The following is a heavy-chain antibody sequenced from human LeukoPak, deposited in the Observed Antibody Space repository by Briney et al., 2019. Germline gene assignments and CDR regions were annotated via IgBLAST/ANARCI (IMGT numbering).Heavy chain of an antibody. CDR2: IYYSGST. CDR1: GGSISSGDYY. Sequence: SQTLSLTCTVSGGSISSGDYYWSWIRQPPGKGLGWIGYIYYSGSTYYNPSLKSRVTISVDTSKNQFSLKLSSVTAADTAVYYCATRTGTTRGGFDYWGQGTLVTVSS. V-gene: IGHV4-30-4*08. CDR3: ATRTGTTRGGFDY. J-gene: IGHJ4*02. D-gene: IGHD1-1*01.